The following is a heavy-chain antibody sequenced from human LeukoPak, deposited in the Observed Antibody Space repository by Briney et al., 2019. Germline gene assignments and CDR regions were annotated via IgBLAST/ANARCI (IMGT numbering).Heavy chain of an antibody. CDR1: GGSISFSSDY. Sequence: PSETLSLTCTVSGGSISFSSDYWGWIRQPPGKGLEWIGDIYYSETTNYNPSLKSRVTMSVDTSKNQFSLKQNSATAADTAVYYCARRLSTRSYYLDDWGQGTPVTVSS. V-gene: IGHV4-39*01. CDR3: ARRLSTRSYYLDD. J-gene: IGHJ4*02. CDR2: IYYSETT. D-gene: IGHD2/OR15-2a*01.